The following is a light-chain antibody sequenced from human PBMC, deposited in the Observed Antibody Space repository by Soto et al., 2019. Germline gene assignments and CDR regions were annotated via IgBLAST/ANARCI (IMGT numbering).Light chain of an antibody. V-gene: IGKV1-5*01. J-gene: IGKJ1*01. CDR3: QQYNSYWT. CDR2: TAS. CDR1: QSIGNW. Sequence: DLQMTQSPSTLSASVGDRVTITCRASQSIGNWLAWYQQKPGKAPKLLIYTASNLDSGVPSRFSGSGSGTEFTLTITSLQPDDFATYHCQQYNSYWTFGQGTKVEFK.